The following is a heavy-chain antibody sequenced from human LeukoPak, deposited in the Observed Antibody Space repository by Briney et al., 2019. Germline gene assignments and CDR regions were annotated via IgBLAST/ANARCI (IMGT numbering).Heavy chain of an antibody. J-gene: IGHJ4*02. CDR2: ISSNGGST. D-gene: IGHD3-22*01. CDR1: AFTFSGYG. Sequence: GGSLRLSCAASAFTFSGYGMHWVRQAPGKGLEYVSAISSNGGSTYHANSVKGRFTISRDNSKNTLYLQMRSLRAEDMAVYYCARDAHSSGYYYHDYWGQGTLVTVSS. CDR3: ARDAHSSGYYYHDY. V-gene: IGHV3-64*01.